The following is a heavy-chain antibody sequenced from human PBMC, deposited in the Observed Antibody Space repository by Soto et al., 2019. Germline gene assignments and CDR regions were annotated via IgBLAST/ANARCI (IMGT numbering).Heavy chain of an antibody. D-gene: IGHD3-3*01. J-gene: IGHJ4*02. V-gene: IGHV3-23*01. CDR3: AKEGLDYDFWSGYYTRLDY. CDR2: ISGSGGST. Sequence: GGSLRLSCAASGFTFSSYAMSWVRQAPGKGLEWVSAISGSGGSTYYADSVKGRFTISRDNSKNTLYLQMNSLRAEDTAVYYCAKEGLDYDFWSGYYTRLDYWGQGTLVTV. CDR1: GFTFSSYA.